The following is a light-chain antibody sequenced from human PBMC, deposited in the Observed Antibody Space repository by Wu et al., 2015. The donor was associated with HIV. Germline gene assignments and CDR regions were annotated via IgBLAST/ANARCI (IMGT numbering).Light chain of an antibody. V-gene: IGKV3-11*01. CDR3: HQYTNWPPRDT. Sequence: EIVLTQSPATLSLSPGETATLSCRASQSISSYLAWYQQKPGQAPRLLIYDASNRATGIPARFSGSGSGTDFTLTISSLQSEDFALYYCHQYTNWPPRDTFGPGTKVDIK. CDR1: QSISSY. CDR2: DAS. J-gene: IGKJ3*01.